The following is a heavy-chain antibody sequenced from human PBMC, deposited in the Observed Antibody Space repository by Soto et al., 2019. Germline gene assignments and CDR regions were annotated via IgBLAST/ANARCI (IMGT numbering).Heavy chain of an antibody. CDR1: GDSIGSYY. CDR2: LYYGRSA. Sequence: QVQLQESGPGLVKPSETLSLTCAVSGDSIGSYYCMWIRQPPGKGLESIGYLYYGRSANYNPSLKRRXTXSXXTSPNQCSLTLSSMTAADTAVYYCALRSMAVVPEYWGQGTLVTVSS. D-gene: IGHD3-22*01. CDR3: ALRSMAVVPEY. V-gene: IGHV4-59*01. J-gene: IGHJ4*02.